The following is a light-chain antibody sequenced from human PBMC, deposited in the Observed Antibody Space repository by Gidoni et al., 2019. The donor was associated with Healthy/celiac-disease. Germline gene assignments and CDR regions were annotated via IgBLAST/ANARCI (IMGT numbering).Light chain of an antibody. J-gene: IGLJ3*02. Sequence: QTVLTQPPSASGTPGQRVAISCSGSSSNIGSYTVNWYQQFPVTAPNLLIYSNNQRPSGVPDRFSGSKSGTSASLAISGLQSEDEADYYCAAWDDSLNGWVFGGGTKLTVL. V-gene: IGLV1-44*01. CDR3: AAWDDSLNGWV. CDR1: SSNIGSYT. CDR2: SNN.